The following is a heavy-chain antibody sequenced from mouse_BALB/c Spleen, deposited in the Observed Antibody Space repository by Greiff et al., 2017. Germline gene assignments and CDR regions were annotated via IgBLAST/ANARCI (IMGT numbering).Heavy chain of an antibody. D-gene: IGHD3-2*02. CDR2: ISSGSSTI. J-gene: IGHJ4*01. V-gene: IGHV5-17*02. CDR1: GFTFSSFG. Sequence: EVHLVESGGGLVQPGGSRKLSCAASGFTFSSFGMHWVRQAPEKGLELVAYISSGSSTIYYADTVKGRFTISRDNPKNTLFLQMTSLRSEDTAMYYCARSTLSPYYAMDYWGQGTSVTVSS. CDR3: ARSTLSPYYAMDY.